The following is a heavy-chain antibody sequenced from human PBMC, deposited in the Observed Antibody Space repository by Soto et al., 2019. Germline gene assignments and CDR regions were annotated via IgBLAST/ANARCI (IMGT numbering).Heavy chain of an antibody. J-gene: IGHJ4*02. CDR3: ARHGAQHSSSSDTLDY. CDR1: GYSFTSYW. V-gene: IGHV5-51*01. Sequence: PGESLKISCKGSGYSFTSYWIGWVRQMPGKGLEWMGIIYPGDSDTRYSPSFQGQVTISADKSISTAYLQWSSLKASDTAMDYCARHGAQHSSSSDTLDYWGQGTLVTVSS. D-gene: IGHD6-6*01. CDR2: IYPGDSDT.